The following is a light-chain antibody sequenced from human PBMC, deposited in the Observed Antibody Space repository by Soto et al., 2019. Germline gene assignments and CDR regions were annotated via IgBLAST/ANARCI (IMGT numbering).Light chain of an antibody. CDR3: RRRSNWPPYT. V-gene: IGKV3-11*01. J-gene: IGKJ2*01. Sequence: EIVLTQSPATLSLSPGERATLSCRASQSVSSYLAWYQQKPGQAPRLLIYDASNRATGIPARFSGSGSGTDCTLTIGSLEPEDLAVYSCRRRSNWPPYTFGRGTRRE. CDR1: QSVSSY. CDR2: DAS.